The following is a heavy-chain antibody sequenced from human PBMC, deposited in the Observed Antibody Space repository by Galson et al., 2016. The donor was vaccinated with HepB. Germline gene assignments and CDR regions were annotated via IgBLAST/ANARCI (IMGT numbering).Heavy chain of an antibody. J-gene: IGHJ4*02. CDR1: GFTFSTYG. Sequence: SLRLSCAVSGFTFSTYGMHWVRQAPGKGLEWVAFISYVGSNKDYADSVKGRFTISRDNSKNTLSLQMNSLRTEDTAVYYCAKDFYPYDSSDRHFDYWGQGTLVTVSS. D-gene: IGHD3-22*01. CDR3: AKDFYPYDSSDRHFDY. CDR2: ISYVGSNK. V-gene: IGHV3-30*18.